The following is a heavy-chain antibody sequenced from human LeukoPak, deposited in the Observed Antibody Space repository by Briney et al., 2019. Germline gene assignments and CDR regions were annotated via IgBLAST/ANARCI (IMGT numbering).Heavy chain of an antibody. CDR3: ARLGPFYDSSSYGDYNWFDP. Sequence: GASVKVSCKASGGTCSSYAISWVRQAPGQGLEWMGGIIPIFGTANYAQKFQGRVTITADESTSTAYMELSSLRSEDTAVYYCARLGPFYDSSSYGDYNWFDPWGQGTLVTVSS. D-gene: IGHD3-22*01. CDR1: GGTCSSYA. J-gene: IGHJ5*02. V-gene: IGHV1-69*13. CDR2: IIPIFGTA.